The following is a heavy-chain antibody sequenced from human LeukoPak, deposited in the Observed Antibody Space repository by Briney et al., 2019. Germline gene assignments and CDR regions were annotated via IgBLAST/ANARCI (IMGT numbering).Heavy chain of an antibody. J-gene: IGHJ6*03. CDR3: ARDRKRGIAAAGNYYYYYYMDV. CDR2: ISAYNGNT. CDR1: GYTFTSYG. D-gene: IGHD6-13*01. Sequence: ASVTVSFKASGYTFTSYGISWVRQAPGQGLEWMGWISAYNGNTNYAQKLQGRVTMTTDTSTSTAYMELRSLRSDDTAVYYCARDRKRGIAAAGNYYYYYYMDVWGKGTTVTVSS. V-gene: IGHV1-18*01.